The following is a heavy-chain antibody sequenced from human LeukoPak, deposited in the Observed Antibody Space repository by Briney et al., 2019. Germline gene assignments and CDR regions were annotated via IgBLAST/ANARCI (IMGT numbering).Heavy chain of an antibody. CDR2: VSYTGIT. CDR3: ARGNDYFDY. V-gene: IGHV4-31*03. D-gene: IGHD3-16*01. Sequence: SETLSLTCTVSGGAINSCHFWNWLRQTPGGGLEYLGYVSYTGITYYNPSLMSRVMSVDTSKKQFSLTLTSLTAADTATYYCARGNDYFDYWGQGSLVTVCS. J-gene: IGHJ4*02. CDR1: GGAINSCHF.